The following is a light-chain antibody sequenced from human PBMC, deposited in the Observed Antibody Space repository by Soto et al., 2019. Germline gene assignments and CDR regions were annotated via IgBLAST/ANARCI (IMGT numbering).Light chain of an antibody. CDR2: GNK. V-gene: IGLV1-40*01. Sequence: QSVLTQPPSVSGAPGQTVTISCTGSSSNIGAGYDVHWYQQLPGTAPKLLIYGNKNRPPGVPDRFSGSRSDTSASLAITGLQADDEADYYCQSYDTGLSGSRVFGSGTKVTVL. CDR1: SSNIGAGYD. CDR3: QSYDTGLSGSRV. J-gene: IGLJ1*01.